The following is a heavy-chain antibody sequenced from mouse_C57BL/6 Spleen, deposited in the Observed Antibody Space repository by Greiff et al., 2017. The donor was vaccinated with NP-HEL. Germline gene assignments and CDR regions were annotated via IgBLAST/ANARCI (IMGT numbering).Heavy chain of an antibody. J-gene: IGHJ2*01. Sequence: QVQLQQPGAELVRPGTSVKLSCKASGYTFTSYWMHWVKQRPGQGLEWIGVIDPSDSYTNYNQKFKGKATLTVDTSSSTAYMQLSSLTSEDSAVYYCASRPFDYWGQGTTLTVSS. CDR3: ASRPFDY. V-gene: IGHV1-59*01. CDR2: IDPSDSYT. CDR1: GYTFTSYW.